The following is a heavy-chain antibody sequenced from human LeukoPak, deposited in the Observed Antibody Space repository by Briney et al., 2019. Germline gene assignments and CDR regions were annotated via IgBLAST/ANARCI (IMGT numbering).Heavy chain of an antibody. CDR1: GAYIGTYY. CDR3: SRHDVVPVLGHGMAD. D-gene: IGHD2-2*01. V-gene: IGHV4-59*08. CDR2: ISPDGYN. J-gene: IGHJ6*02. Sequence: SETLSLTCSVSGAYIGTYYWSWMRQAPGKGLEWIGYISPDGYNLNTPSLRSRVTISRDTSENQFSLILSSVTAADTAVYYCSRHDVVPVLGHGMADWGQGTTVTVAS.